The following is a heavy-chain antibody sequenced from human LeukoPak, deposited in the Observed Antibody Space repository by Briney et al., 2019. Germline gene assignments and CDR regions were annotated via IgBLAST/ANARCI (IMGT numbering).Heavy chain of an antibody. CDR2: IWYDGSNK. D-gene: IGHD5-12*01. V-gene: IGHV3-33*03. J-gene: IGHJ6*02. CDR1: GFTFSSYG. CDR3: AKDIRGYDWYYHGMDV. Sequence: GGSLRLSCAASGFTFSSYGMHWVRQAPGKGLEWVAVIWYDGSNKYYADSVKGRFTISRDNAKNSLYLQMNSLRAEDTALYYCAKDIRGYDWYYHGMDVWGQGTTVIVSS.